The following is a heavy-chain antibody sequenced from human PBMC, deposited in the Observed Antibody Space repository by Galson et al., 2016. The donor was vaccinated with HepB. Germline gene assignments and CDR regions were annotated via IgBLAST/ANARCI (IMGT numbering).Heavy chain of an antibody. CDR3: ATFPHCRSTSCDNSDY. CDR1: GLTFSYYD. V-gene: IGHV3-30*03. J-gene: IGHJ4*02. Sequence: SLRLSCAVSGLTFSYYDFHWVRQAPGKGLEWVAGISYDGSYRYYADSVKGRCTISRDNSKATLYLQMNSLRAEDTAVYYCATFPHCRSTSCDNSDYWGQGTLVTVSS. CDR2: ISYDGSYR. D-gene: IGHD2-2*01.